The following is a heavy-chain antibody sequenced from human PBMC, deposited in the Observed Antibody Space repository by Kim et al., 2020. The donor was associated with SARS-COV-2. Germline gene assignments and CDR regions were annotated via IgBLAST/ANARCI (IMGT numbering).Heavy chain of an antibody. Sequence: ASVKVSCKASGYTFTSYAMNWVRQAPGQGLEWMGWINTNTGNPTYAQGFTGRFVFSSDTSVSTAYLQISSLKAEDTAVYYCARAFVGYYASSGYGSIVYWGQGTLVTVSS. CDR2: INTNTGNP. D-gene: IGHD3-22*01. V-gene: IGHV7-4-1*02. CDR1: GYTFTSYA. CDR3: ARAFVGYYASSGYGSIVY. J-gene: IGHJ4*02.